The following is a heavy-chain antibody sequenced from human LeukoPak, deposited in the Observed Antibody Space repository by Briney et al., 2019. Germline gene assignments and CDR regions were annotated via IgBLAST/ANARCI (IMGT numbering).Heavy chain of an antibody. CDR3: ARPYYDFWSGRGEYYFDY. CDR1: GFIVSHNY. V-gene: IGHV3-66*02. J-gene: IGHJ4*02. CDR2: ISGSGGST. Sequence: GGSLRLSCAASGFIVSHNYITWVRQAPGKGLEWVSAISGSGGSTYYADSVKGRFTISRDNSKNTLYLQMGSLRAEDMAVYYCARPYYDFWSGRGEYYFDYWGQGTLVTVSS. D-gene: IGHD3-3*01.